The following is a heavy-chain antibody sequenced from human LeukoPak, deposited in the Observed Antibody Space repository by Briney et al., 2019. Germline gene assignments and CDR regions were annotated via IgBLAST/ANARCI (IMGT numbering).Heavy chain of an antibody. CDR2: ISYDGSNK. Sequence: GGSLRLSCAASGFTFSSYGMHWVRQAPGKGLEWVAVISYDGSNKYYADSVKGRFTISRDNSKNTLYLQMNSLRAEDTAVYYCARGFCSSTSCYSTDLDYYYMDVWGKGTTVTVSS. V-gene: IGHV3-30*03. CDR1: GFTFSSYG. D-gene: IGHD2-2*02. CDR3: ARGFCSSTSCYSTDLDYYYMDV. J-gene: IGHJ6*03.